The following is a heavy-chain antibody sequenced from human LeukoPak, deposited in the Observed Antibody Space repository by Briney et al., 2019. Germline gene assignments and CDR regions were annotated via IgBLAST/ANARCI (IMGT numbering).Heavy chain of an antibody. J-gene: IGHJ1*01. Sequence: GGSLRLSCAASGFTFSSYSMNWVRQVPGKGLEWVSSISSSSSYIYYADSVRGRFTISRDNFKNTLSLQVNSLRAEDTAMYYCAKDDDWGRYKHWGQGTLVTVSS. V-gene: IGHV3-21*04. CDR2: ISSSSSYI. CDR3: AKDDDWGRYKH. CDR1: GFTFSSYS. D-gene: IGHD3-16*01.